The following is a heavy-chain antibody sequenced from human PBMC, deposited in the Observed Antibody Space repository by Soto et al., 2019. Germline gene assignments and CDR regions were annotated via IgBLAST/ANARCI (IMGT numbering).Heavy chain of an antibody. D-gene: IGHD6-13*01. V-gene: IGHV6-1*01. CDR1: GDSVSSNSAA. Sequence: PSETLSLTCAISGDSVSSNSAAWNWIRQSPSRGLEWLGRTYYRSKWYNDYAVSVKSRITINPDTSKNQFSLQLNSVTPEDTAVYYCAAAGTIWGLQGCFDPWDQGTLVTVST. CDR2: TYYRSKWYN. J-gene: IGHJ5*02. CDR3: AAAGTIWGLQGCFDP.